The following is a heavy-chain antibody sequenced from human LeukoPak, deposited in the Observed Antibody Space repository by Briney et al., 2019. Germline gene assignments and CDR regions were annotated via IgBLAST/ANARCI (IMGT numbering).Heavy chain of an antibody. J-gene: IGHJ4*02. CDR2: IYHSGST. CDR1: GYSISSGYY. Sequence: SETLSLTCTVSGYSISSGYYWGWIRQPPGKGLEWIGSIYHSGSTYYNPSLKSRITISVDTSKNQFSLKLSSVTAADTAVYYCARDVTAAFDYWGQGTLVTVSS. CDR3: ARDVTAAFDY. V-gene: IGHV4-38-2*02. D-gene: IGHD6-13*01.